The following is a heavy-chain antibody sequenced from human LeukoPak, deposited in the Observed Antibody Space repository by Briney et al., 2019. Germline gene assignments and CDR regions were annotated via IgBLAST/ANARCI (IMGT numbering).Heavy chain of an antibody. V-gene: IGHV3-66*01. J-gene: IGHJ4*02. CDR2: IYSGGST. Sequence: GGSLRLSCAASGFTVSSNYMSWVRQAPGKGLEWVSVIYSGGSTYYADSVKGRFTISRDNSKNTLYLQMNSLRAEDTAVYYCARTPGGPVYSVNYWGQGTLVTVYS. CDR3: ARTPGGPVYSVNY. CDR1: GFTVSSNY. D-gene: IGHD2-21*01.